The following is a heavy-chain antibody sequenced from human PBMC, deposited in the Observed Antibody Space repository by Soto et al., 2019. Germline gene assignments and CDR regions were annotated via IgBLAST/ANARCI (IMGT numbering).Heavy chain of an antibody. CDR1: GFTYGSYG. V-gene: IGHV3-30*18. J-gene: IGHJ5*02. D-gene: IGHD3-3*01. Sequence: GGSLRLSCAASGFTYGSYGMHWVRQAPGKGLEWVALISYDGSNKYYADSVKGRFTIFRDNSKNTLYLQMNSLRAEDTAVYYCEKDRMAYDFWSDSTNWFDPWGQGTLVTVSS. CDR3: EKDRMAYDFWSDSTNWFDP. CDR2: ISYDGSNK.